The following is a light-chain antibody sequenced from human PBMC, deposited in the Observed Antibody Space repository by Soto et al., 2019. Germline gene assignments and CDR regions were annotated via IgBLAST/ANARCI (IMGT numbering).Light chain of an antibody. CDR2: GAS. Sequence: DIVLTQSPGTLSLSPGEGATLSCSASQSVSSSYIAWYQQRPGQTPSLLIYGASTRATGIPDRFSGSGSGTHLPLAISRLEPGDCAVYYCQHFGGTTFTFGQGKRLAIK. J-gene: IGKJ5*01. CDR1: QSVSSSY. CDR3: QHFGGTTFT. V-gene: IGKV3-20*01.